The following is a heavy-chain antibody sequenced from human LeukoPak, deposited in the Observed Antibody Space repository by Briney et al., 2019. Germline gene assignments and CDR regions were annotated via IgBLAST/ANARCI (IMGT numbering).Heavy chain of an antibody. V-gene: IGHV4-34*01. CDR1: GGSFSGYY. CDR2: INHSGST. J-gene: IGHJ3*02. D-gene: IGHD6-6*01. CDR3: ARVRKASIAARHTYAFDI. Sequence: SETLSLTCAVYGGSFSGYYWSWIRQPPGKGLEWIGEINHSGSTNYNPSLKSRVTISVDTSKNQFSLKLSSVTAADTAVYYCARVRKASIAARHTYAFDIWGQGTMVTVSS.